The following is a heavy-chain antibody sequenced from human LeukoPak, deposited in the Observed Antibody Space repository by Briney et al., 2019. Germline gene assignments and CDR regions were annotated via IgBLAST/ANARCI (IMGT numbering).Heavy chain of an antibody. V-gene: IGHV3-23*01. CDR2: ISGSGGST. CDR1: GFTFSSYA. Sequence: GGSLRLSCAASGFTFSSYAMSWVRQAPGKGLEWVSAISGSGGSTYYADSVKGRFTISRDNSKNTLYLQMNSLRAEDTAVYYCARESLVVVPAATLRTYYYGMDVWGQGTTVTVSS. CDR3: ARESLVVVPAATLRTYYYGMDV. J-gene: IGHJ6*02. D-gene: IGHD2-2*01.